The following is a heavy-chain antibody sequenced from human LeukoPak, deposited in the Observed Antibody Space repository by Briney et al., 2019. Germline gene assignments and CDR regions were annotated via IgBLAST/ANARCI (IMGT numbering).Heavy chain of an antibody. CDR1: GFTVSSNY. CDR3: ARDLTSGSYYDS. CDR2: IYSGGST. Sequence: GGSLRLSCAASGFTVSSNYMSWVRQAPGKGLEWVSVIYSGGSTYYADSVKGRYTISRDNSKNTLYLQMNSLRAEDTAVYYCARDLTSGSYYDSCGHGTLFTVSS. J-gene: IGHJ4*01. V-gene: IGHV3-53*01. D-gene: IGHD1-26*01.